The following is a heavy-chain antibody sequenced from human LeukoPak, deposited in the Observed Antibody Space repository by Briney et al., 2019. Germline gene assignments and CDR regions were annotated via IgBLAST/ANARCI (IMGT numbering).Heavy chain of an antibody. CDR3: ARVWLFNYYFDH. CDR1: GYTFTSYG. CDR2: ISAYNGNT. J-gene: IGHJ4*02. D-gene: IGHD3-22*01. Sequence: ASVKVSCKASGYTFTSYGISWVRQAPGQGLEWMGWISAYNGNTNYAQKLQGRATMTTDTSTSTAYMELRSLRSDDTAVYYCARVWLFNYYFDHWGQGTLVTVSS. V-gene: IGHV1-18*01.